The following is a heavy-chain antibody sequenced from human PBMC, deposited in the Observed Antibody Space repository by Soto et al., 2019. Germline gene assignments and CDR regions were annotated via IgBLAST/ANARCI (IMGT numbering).Heavy chain of an antibody. V-gene: IGHV4-30-2*01. D-gene: IGHD2-2*01. Sequence: QLQLQESGSGLVKPSQTLSLTCAVSGGSISSGGDSWSCIRQPPGKGLEWIGYSYHSGSTYCNPSLTSRVTISGDRSKNQFSLKLSSVTAADTAVYYCARANPVYAVVWGQVTLFTVSS. J-gene: IGHJ4*01. CDR2: SYHSGST. CDR3: ARANPVYAVV. CDR1: GGSISSGGDS.